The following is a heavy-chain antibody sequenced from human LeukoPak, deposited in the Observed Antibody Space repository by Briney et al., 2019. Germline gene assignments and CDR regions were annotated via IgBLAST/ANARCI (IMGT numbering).Heavy chain of an antibody. Sequence: ASVKVSCKASGYTFTGYYMHWVRQAPGQGLEWMGWINPNSGGTNYAQKFQGRVTMTRDTSISTAYMELSRLRSDDTAVYYCARDPEGYSGYVFDYWGQGTLVTASS. CDR3: ARDPEGYSGYVFDY. V-gene: IGHV1-2*02. D-gene: IGHD5-12*01. CDR2: INPNSGGT. J-gene: IGHJ4*02. CDR1: GYTFTGYY.